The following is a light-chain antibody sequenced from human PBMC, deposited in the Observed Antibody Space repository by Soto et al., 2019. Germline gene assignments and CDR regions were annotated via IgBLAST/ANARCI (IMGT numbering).Light chain of an antibody. V-gene: IGKV1-5*01. CDR3: QQYNSYS. Sequence: DIQMTQSPSTLPASVGDRVTITCRASQSISNLFAWYQQKPGTAPQVLIYHASNLQSGGPSRFSVSGSGTEVTLTISSLQPDDFATYYCQQYNSYSFGQGTKVEIK. CDR2: HAS. CDR1: QSISNL. J-gene: IGKJ1*01.